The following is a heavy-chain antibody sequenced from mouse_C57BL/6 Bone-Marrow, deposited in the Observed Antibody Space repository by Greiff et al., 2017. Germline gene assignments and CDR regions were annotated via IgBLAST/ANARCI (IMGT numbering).Heavy chain of an antibody. Sequence: QVQLQQPGAELVKPGASVKMSCKASGYTFTSYWITWVKQRPGQGLEWIGDIYPGSGSTNYNEKFKSKATMTVATSSSTAYMQLSSLTSEDSPDDSSARPYYRKYWYFDVWGTGTTVTVSS. V-gene: IGHV1-55*01. CDR2: IYPGSGST. CDR1: GYTFTSYW. D-gene: IGHD2-14*01. CDR3: ARPYYRKYWYFDV. J-gene: IGHJ1*03.